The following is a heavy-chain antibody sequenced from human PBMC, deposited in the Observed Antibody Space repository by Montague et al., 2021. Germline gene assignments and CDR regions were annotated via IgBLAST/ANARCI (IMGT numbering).Heavy chain of an antibody. CDR3: ASDRGPSDY. V-gene: IGHV4-34*01. Sequence: SETLSLTCGVYGGSLSEYYWTWIRQSPAKGLEWIGEVRHIGSTNYNPSLKSRVTTSVDKSKNQFSLKLRSVTAADTAVYYCASDRGPSDYWGQGTLVTVSS. CDR2: VRHIGST. J-gene: IGHJ4*02. D-gene: IGHD3-10*01. CDR1: GGSLSEYY.